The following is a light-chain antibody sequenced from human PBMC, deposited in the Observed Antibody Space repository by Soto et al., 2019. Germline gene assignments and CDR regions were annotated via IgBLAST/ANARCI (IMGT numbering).Light chain of an antibody. Sequence: SEPKCAAGGKGVDVSGCWTRKRRDVGGYNYVSWYQQHPGKAPKLMIYEVNKRPSGVPDRFSGSKSGNTASLTVSRLHAEDEADYYCNSYAGSPYVFGTGTKVTVL. CDR1: RRDVGGYNY. CDR3: NSYAGSPYV. J-gene: IGLJ1*01. V-gene: IGLV2-8*01. CDR2: EVN.